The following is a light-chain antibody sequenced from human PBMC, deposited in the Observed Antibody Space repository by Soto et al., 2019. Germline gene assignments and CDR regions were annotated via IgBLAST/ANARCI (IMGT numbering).Light chain of an antibody. V-gene: IGLV1-40*01. CDR1: SSNIGAGYD. CDR3: QSYDSSLSYV. J-gene: IGLJ1*01. CDR2: XXX. Sequence: QSVLTQPPSVSGAPGQRVTISCTGSSSNIGAGYDVHWYQQLPGTVPKLLIXXXXXXXXXXXXXXXGSKSGTSASMAITGXXXXXXXXXYCQSYDSSLSYVFGTGTKLTVL.